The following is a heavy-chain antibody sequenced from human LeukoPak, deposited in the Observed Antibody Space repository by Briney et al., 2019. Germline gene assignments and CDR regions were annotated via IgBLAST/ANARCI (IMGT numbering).Heavy chain of an antibody. J-gene: IGHJ4*02. D-gene: IGHD2-2*02. CDR2: INSSSRYI. CDR1: RFTFNSYS. V-gene: IGHV3-21*04. Sequence: GGTLTLSCAASRFTFNSYSMDWVRQAPGKGLKWVSSINSSSRYIYYEDSVKGRFTMSRDNAKNSLYLQMNSLRAEDTALYYCARAPVDCSSTSCYKIPFDYWGQGTLVTVSS. CDR3: ARAPVDCSSTSCYKIPFDY.